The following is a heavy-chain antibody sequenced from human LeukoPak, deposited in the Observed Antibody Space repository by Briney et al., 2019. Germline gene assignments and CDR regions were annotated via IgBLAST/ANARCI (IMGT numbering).Heavy chain of an antibody. CDR1: GGSTSIFY. Sequence: PPETLSLTCIVSGGSTSIFYWSWIRHPPGEGRGWVGYTYHRGRTNNNPSLNSRDTISVDTSMNQFSLKLSYVTAADTAVYFCARVGYYYDSGGYPGAFDIWGQGTMVTVSS. CDR2: TYHRGRT. J-gene: IGHJ3*02. V-gene: IGHV4-59*01. CDR3: ARVGYYYDSGGYPGAFDI. D-gene: IGHD3-22*01.